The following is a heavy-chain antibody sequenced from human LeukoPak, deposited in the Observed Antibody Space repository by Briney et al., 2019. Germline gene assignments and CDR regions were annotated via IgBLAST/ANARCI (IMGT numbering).Heavy chain of an antibody. CDR2: IYFTGST. J-gene: IGHJ5*01. Sequence: PSETLSLTCSVSGGSISISSYYWGWIRQPPGKGLEWIGYIYFTGSTEYNPSLQSRVTISVDTSNNQFSLKLSSVTAVDTAVYYCAGMVRGVQIKPDSWGQGTLVTVSS. CDR3: AGMVRGVQIKPDS. V-gene: IGHV4-39*01. D-gene: IGHD3-10*01. CDR1: GGSISISSYY.